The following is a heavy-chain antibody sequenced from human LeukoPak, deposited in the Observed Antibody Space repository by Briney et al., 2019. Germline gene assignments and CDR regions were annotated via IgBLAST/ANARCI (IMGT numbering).Heavy chain of an antibody. CDR3: ARGIHPGKLYYDGSRYDY. CDR2: INPNSGGT. Sequence: ASVKVSCKASGYTFTGYYMHWVRQAPGQGLEWMGWINPNSGGTNYAQKFQGRVTMTRDASISTAYMELSRLRSDDTAVYYCARGIHPGKLYYDGSRYDYWGQGTLVTVSS. CDR1: GYTFTGYY. V-gene: IGHV1-2*02. D-gene: IGHD3-22*01. J-gene: IGHJ4*02.